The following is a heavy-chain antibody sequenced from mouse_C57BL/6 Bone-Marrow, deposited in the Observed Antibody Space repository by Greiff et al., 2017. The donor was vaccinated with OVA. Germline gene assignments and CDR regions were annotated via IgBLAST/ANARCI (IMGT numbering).Heavy chain of an antibody. CDR2: INPGSGGT. CDR1: GYAFTNYL. Sequence: VQLQQSGAELVRPGTSVKVSCKASGYAFTNYLIEWVKQRPGQGLEWIGVINPGSGGTNYNGKFKGKATLTADKSSSTAYMQLSSLTSEDSAVYFCARGDDYWYFDVWGTGTTVTVSS. CDR3: ARGDDYWYFDV. J-gene: IGHJ1*03. D-gene: IGHD2-3*01. V-gene: IGHV1-54*01.